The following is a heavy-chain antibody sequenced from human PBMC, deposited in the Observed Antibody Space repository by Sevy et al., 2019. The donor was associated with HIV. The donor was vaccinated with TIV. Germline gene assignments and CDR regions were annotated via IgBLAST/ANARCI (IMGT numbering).Heavy chain of an antibody. J-gene: IGHJ4*02. D-gene: IGHD1-26*01. V-gene: IGHV1-2*04. CDR1: GYTFTGQY. Sequence: ASVKVSCKASGYTFTGQYIHWVRQAPGQGLEWMGWINPTTGGTKFAQKFQGWVTMTRDTSINTAYIELSRLRSDDTAVYYCARDSREPSRGLSNLYYFDYWGQGTLVTVSS. CDR3: ARDSREPSRGLSNLYYFDY. CDR2: INPTTGGT.